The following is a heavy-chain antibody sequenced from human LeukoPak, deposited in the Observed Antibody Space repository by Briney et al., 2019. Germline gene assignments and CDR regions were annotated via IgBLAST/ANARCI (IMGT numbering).Heavy chain of an antibody. CDR2: ISSSSSYI. Sequence: GGSLRLSCAASGFTFRDYTMNWVRQAPGKGLEWVSSISSSSSYIYYADSVKGRFTISRDNAKNSLYLQMNSLRAEDTAVYYCARDLGGYYDSSGYSPLEYFQHWGQGTLVTVSS. D-gene: IGHD3-22*01. J-gene: IGHJ1*01. CDR3: ARDLGGYYDSSGYSPLEYFQH. V-gene: IGHV3-21*01. CDR1: GFTFRDYT.